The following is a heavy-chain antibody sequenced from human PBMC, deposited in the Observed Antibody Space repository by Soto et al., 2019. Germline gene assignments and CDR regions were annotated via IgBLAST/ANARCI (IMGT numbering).Heavy chain of an antibody. D-gene: IGHD2-15*01. Sequence: SETLSLTCTVSGGSIISYYCSWIRQPPGKGLEWIGYIYYSGSTNYNPSLKSRVTISVDTSKNQFSLKLSSVTAADTAVYYCARRPGGTLDYWGQGTLVTVSS. CDR3: ARRPGGTLDY. CDR1: GGSIISYY. V-gene: IGHV4-59*08. CDR2: IYYSGST. J-gene: IGHJ4*02.